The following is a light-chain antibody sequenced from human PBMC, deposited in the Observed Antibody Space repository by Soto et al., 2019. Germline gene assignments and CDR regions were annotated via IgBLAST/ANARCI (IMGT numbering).Light chain of an antibody. CDR3: QQYYSTPIT. Sequence: DIVMTQSPDSLAVSLGERATINCKSSQSVLYSSNNKNYLAWYQQKPGQPPKLLIYWASTRESGVPDRFSGSGSGTDFTLTVSSLPAEDVAVYYCQQYYSTPITFGQGTRLEIK. CDR2: WAS. V-gene: IGKV4-1*01. CDR1: QSVLYSSNNKNY. J-gene: IGKJ5*01.